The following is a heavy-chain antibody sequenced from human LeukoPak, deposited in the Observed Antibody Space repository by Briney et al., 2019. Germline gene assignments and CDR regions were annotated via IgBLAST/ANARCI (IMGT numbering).Heavy chain of an antibody. CDR1: GYSFTNYW. J-gene: IGHJ4*02. V-gene: IGHV5-51*01. CDR3: ARLGTMVRGVINGSDY. D-gene: IGHD3-10*01. Sequence: GESLKISCKGSGYSFTNYWIGWVRQMPGKGLEWMGIIYPGDSDTRYSPSFQGQVTISADKSISTAYLQWSSLKASDTAMYYCARLGTMVRGVINGSDYWGQGTLVTVSS. CDR2: IYPGDSDT.